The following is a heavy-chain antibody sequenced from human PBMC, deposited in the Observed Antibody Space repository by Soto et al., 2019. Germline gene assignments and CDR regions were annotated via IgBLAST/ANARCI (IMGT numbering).Heavy chain of an antibody. J-gene: IGHJ4*02. D-gene: IGHD1-1*01. CDR1: GYGFTTYG. CDR3: ARGRYGDY. CDR2: ISAHNGNT. V-gene: IGHV1-18*01. Sequence: QVHLVQSGAEVKKPGASVKVSCKGSGYGFTTYGITWVRQAPGQGLEWMAWISAHNGNTNYAQKLQGRVTVTRDTSTITAYMELRSLRSDDTAGYYCARGRYGDYWGQGALVTVSS.